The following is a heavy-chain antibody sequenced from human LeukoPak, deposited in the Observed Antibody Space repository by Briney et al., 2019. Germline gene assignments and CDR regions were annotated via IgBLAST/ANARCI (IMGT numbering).Heavy chain of an antibody. CDR3: ARDGIVGDYAFDI. Sequence: SETLSLTCTVSGGSISSYYWSWIRQPAGKGLEWIGYIYYSGSTYYNPSLKSRVTISVDTSKNQFSLKLSSVTAADTAVYYCARDGIVGDYAFDIWGQGTMVTVSS. V-gene: IGHV4-59*06. D-gene: IGHD5-24*01. CDR2: IYYSGST. CDR1: GGSISSYY. J-gene: IGHJ3*02.